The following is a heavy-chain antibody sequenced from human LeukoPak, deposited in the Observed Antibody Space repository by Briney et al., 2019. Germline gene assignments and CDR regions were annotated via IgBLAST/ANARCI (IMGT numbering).Heavy chain of an antibody. D-gene: IGHD1-26*01. CDR1: GYTFSGYY. V-gene: IGHV1-2*02. Sequence: GASVKVSCKASGYTFSGYYMHWVRQAPGQGLEWMGWINPNSGDTNYAQKFQGRVSMTRDMSITTAYMELSSLISDDTAVVYCVRVHDSGSAGGFWGQGTPVTVSS. J-gene: IGHJ4*02. CDR2: INPNSGDT. CDR3: VRVHDSGSAGGF.